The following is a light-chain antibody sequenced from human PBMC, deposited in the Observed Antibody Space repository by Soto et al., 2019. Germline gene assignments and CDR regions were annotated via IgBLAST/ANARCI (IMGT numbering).Light chain of an antibody. V-gene: IGLV2-8*01. J-gene: IGLJ1*01. CDR2: EVS. CDR3: SSYAGSNTWV. Sequence: QSALTQPPSASGSPGQSVTISCTGSSSDVGGYNYVSWYQQHPGKAPKLMIYEVSNRPSGVPDRFSGSKSGNTASLTVSGLQAEDEADYYCSSYAGSNTWVFGTGTKLTVL. CDR1: SSDVGGYNY.